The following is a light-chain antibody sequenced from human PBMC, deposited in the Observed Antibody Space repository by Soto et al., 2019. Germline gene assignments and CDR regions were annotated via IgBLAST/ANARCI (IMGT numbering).Light chain of an antibody. CDR1: QAINNY. CDR2: GAS. Sequence: DIQMTQSPSSLSASVGDRVTITCRASQAINNYVAWYQQRPGQDPNLLIYGASTLQSGVPIRFSGSGSGTDFTLTISSLQPEDVAVYYCQRYNSAPRTFGQGTKVESK. J-gene: IGKJ1*01. CDR3: QRYNSAPRT. V-gene: IGKV1-27*01.